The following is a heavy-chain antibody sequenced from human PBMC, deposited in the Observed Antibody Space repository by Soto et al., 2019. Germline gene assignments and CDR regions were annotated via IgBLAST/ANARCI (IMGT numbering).Heavy chain of an antibody. CDR2: IHHSGST. CDR1: GVSISSDNW. V-gene: IGHV4-4*02. J-gene: IGHJ4*02. D-gene: IGHD6-13*01. CDR3: ARDQGSHPGD. Sequence: QVQLQESGPGLVRPSGTVSLTCAVSGVSISSDNWWSWVRQPPGKALEWIGEIHHSGSTNYNPSLKSRVTRSVVPSKGLFSLTLNSVTAADTAFYYCARDQGSHPGDWGQGTLVSVSS.